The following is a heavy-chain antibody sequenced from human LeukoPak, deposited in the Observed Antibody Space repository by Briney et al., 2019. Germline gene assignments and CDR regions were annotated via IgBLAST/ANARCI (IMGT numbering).Heavy chain of an antibody. CDR1: GFSLSTSGVA. CDR2: IYWDDDK. Sequence: SGPTLVNPTQTLTLTFTFSGFSLSTSGVAVGWIRQPPGKALEWLGLIYWDDDKKYSPSLRGRVTVTKDTSNNQVVLTMTNMDPVDTATYYCIHRRAGRTSFDYWGQGTLVTVSS. D-gene: IGHD1/OR15-1a*01. V-gene: IGHV2-5*02. CDR3: IHRRAGRTSFDY. J-gene: IGHJ4*02.